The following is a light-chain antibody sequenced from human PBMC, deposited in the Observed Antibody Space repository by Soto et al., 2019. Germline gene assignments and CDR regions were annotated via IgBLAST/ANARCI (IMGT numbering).Light chain of an antibody. J-gene: IGKJ5*01. CDR2: GAS. CDR3: QQYHSDPIT. V-gene: IGKV4-1*01. Sequence: DFVMTQFPDSLAVSVGETATISCKSSQSVLSKNQNYLAWFQQKPGQPPRLLISGASNRVSGVPDRFRGSGSETDFTLTISSLQAEDVAVYYCQQYHSDPITFGQGTRL. CDR1: QSVLSKNQNY.